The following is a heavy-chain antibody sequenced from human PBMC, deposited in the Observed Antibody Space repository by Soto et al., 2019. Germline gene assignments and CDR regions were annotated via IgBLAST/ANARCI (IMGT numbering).Heavy chain of an antibody. CDR1: GFTFSSYW. D-gene: IGHD3-3*01. V-gene: IGHV3-74*01. J-gene: IGHJ3*02. CDR2: INSVGSST. Sequence: GGSLRLSCAASGFTFSSYWMHWVRQAPGKGLVWVSRINSVGSSTSYADSVKGRFTISRDNAKNTLYLQMNSLRAEDTAVYYCARVNYDFWSGYQNAFDIWGQGTMVTVSS. CDR3: ARVNYDFWSGYQNAFDI.